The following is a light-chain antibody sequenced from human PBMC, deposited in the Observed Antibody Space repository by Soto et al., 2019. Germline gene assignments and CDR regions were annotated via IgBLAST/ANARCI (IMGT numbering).Light chain of an antibody. V-gene: IGKV3-20*01. CDR3: KQYGSSPIT. CDR1: RSVSRNY. CDR2: GAY. J-gene: IGKJ5*01. Sequence: EIVLTQSPATLALSPGERATLSCRASRSVSRNYLAWYQQKPGQAPRLLIYGAYSRSTGIPDRFSGSASGTDFTLTIRRLEPEEFAVYYCKQYGSSPITFGQGTRLEIK.